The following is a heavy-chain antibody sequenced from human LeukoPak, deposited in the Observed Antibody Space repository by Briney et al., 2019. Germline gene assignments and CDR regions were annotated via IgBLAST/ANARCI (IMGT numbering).Heavy chain of an antibody. CDR2: INPSGGST. J-gene: IGHJ4*02. Sequence: ASVKVSCKASGYTFTSYYIHWVRQAPGQGLEWMGIINPSGGSTNYAQKFQGRVTMTRDTSTSTVYMELSSLRSEDTAVYYCARGDYYDSSGYYGYTSFDYWGQGTLVTVSS. CDR1: GYTFTSYY. CDR3: ARGDYYDSSGYYGYTSFDY. V-gene: IGHV1-46*01. D-gene: IGHD3-22*01.